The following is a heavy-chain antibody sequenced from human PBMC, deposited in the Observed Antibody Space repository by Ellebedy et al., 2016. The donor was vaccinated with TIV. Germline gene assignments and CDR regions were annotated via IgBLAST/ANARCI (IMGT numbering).Heavy chain of an antibody. J-gene: IGHJ3*02. CDR3: ARDHRFRALDI. Sequence: GESLKISXASSGFTFSNYWMSWVRQAPGKVLEWVANIKQDGSEKYYVDSVKGRFTISRDNAKSSLYLQMNSLRAEDTAVYYCARDHRFRALDIWGQGTMVTVSS. V-gene: IGHV3-7*01. CDR2: IKQDGSEK. CDR1: GFTFSNYW.